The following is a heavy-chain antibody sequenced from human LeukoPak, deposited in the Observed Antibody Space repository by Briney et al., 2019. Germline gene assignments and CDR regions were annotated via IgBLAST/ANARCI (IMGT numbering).Heavy chain of an antibody. CDR1: GFTFSSYA. V-gene: IGHV3-23*01. Sequence: GGSLRLSCAASGFTFSSYAMSWVRQAPGEGLEWVSAIGDSGGSTYYADSVRGRFTISRDNSKNTVYLQMNSLRAEDTAIYYCAKTGLKVPRSYFDYWGQGALVTVSS. CDR3: AKTGLKVPRSYFDY. CDR2: IGDSGGST. D-gene: IGHD3-10*01. J-gene: IGHJ4*02.